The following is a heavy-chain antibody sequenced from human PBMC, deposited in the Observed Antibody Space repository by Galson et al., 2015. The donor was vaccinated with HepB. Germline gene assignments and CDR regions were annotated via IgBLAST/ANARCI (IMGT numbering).Heavy chain of an antibody. V-gene: IGHV3-72*01. CDR3: ARGYYDILTGYNET. CDR2: FRDKANVYTT. Sequence: SLRLSCADSGFIFRAVHMDWVRQAPGKGLEWVGRFRDKANVYTTEYGPSVKGRFVISRDDSKNSLFLQMNSLKTEDTAVYYCARGYYDILTGYNETWGQGTLVTVSS. D-gene: IGHD3-9*01. J-gene: IGHJ5*02. CDR1: GFIFRAVH.